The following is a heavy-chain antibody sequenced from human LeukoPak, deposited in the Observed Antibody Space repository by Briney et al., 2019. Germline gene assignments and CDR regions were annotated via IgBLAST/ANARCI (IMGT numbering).Heavy chain of an antibody. CDR1: GGSISSYY. Sequence: PSETLSLTCTVSGGSISSYYWSWIRQPPGKGLEWIGYIYYSGSTNYSPSLKSRVTISVDTSKNQFSLKLSSVTAADTAVYYFARAVAAGPAPHYFDYWGQGTLVTVSS. V-gene: IGHV4-59*01. J-gene: IGHJ4*02. D-gene: IGHD6-13*01. CDR3: ARAVAAGPAPHYFDY. CDR2: IYYSGST.